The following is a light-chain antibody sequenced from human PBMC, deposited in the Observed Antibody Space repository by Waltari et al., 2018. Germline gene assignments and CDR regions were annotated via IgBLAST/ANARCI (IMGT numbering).Light chain of an antibody. Sequence: QTALTQPASVSGSPGQSITISCAGTSSDVGDYHYVSWYQQYPGEAPKLIIYDVSHRPSGVSNRFSGSKSGNTASLTISGLQAEDEADYYCSSYISDDTLDVFGTGTKVTVL. CDR3: SSYISDDTLDV. CDR1: SSDVGDYHY. V-gene: IGLV2-14*03. J-gene: IGLJ1*01. CDR2: DVS.